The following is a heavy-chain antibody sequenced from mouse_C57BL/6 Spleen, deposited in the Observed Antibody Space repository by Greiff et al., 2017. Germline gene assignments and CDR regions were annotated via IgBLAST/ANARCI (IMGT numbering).Heavy chain of an antibody. Sequence: VQLQESGAELVKPGASVKLSCKASGYTFTSYWMQWVKQRPGQGLEWIGEIDPSDSYTNYNQKFKGKATLTVDTSSSTAYMQLSSLTSEDSAVYYCARSSYYFDYWGQGTTLTVSS. V-gene: IGHV1-50*01. CDR2: IDPSDSYT. CDR1: GYTFTSYW. CDR3: ARSSYYFDY. J-gene: IGHJ2*01.